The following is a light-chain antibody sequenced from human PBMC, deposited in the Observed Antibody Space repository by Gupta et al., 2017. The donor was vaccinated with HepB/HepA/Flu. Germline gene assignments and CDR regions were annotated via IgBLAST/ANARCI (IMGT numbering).Light chain of an antibody. J-gene: IGKJ2*01. CDR1: QSVTSN. CDR2: GAS. V-gene: IGKV3-15*01. CDR3: QQYNDWPYT. Sequence: EIVMTQSPATLSVSPGERATLSCRASQSVTSNLAWYQQRPGQAPRLLFYGASTRATGIPARFSGSGSGTEFTLTISSLQSEDFAVYYCQQYNDWPYTFGRGTKLE.